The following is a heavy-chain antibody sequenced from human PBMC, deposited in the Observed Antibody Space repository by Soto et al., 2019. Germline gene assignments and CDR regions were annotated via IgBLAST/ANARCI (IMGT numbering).Heavy chain of an antibody. V-gene: IGHV4-39*01. CDR3: ARLQTAVPHY. D-gene: IGHD6-13*01. CDR1: GDSISGSPYY. J-gene: IGHJ4*02. Sequence: QVQLQESGPGLVMPSETLSLTCSVSGDSISGSPYYWGWIRQPPGKRLEWIGSIFHDGYIVYTPSLNSRVTISVDTSKNQFSLKLTSVAAADTAIYFCARLQTAVPHYWGQGILVTVSS. CDR2: IFHDGYI.